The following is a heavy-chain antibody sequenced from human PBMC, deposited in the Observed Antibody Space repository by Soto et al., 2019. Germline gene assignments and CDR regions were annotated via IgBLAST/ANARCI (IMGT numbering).Heavy chain of an antibody. CDR3: ARGREWFLYYVDY. J-gene: IGHJ4*02. V-gene: IGHV4-34*01. CDR1: GGSFSGYY. CDR2: INHSGST. Sequence: PSETLSLTCAVYGGSFSGYYWSWIRQPPGKGLEWIGEINHSGSTNYNPSLKSRVTISVDTSKNQFSLKLSSVTAADTAVYYCARGREWFLYYVDYWGQGTLVTVS. D-gene: IGHD3-3*01.